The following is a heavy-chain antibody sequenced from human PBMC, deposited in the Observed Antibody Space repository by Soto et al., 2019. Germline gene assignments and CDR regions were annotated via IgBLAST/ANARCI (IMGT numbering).Heavy chain of an antibody. CDR1: GDSIISSDFY. J-gene: IGHJ5*02. CDR3: ARHSLALRKNNWFDP. CDR2: IFYLGSS. D-gene: IGHD3-3*02. Sequence: SETLSLTCTVSGDSIISSDFYWGWVRQPPGKGLEWIGSIFYLGSSYYNPSLKSRVTMSVDTSKNQFSLRLRSVTAADTALYFCARHSLALRKNNWFDPWGQGIMVTVPS. V-gene: IGHV4-39*01.